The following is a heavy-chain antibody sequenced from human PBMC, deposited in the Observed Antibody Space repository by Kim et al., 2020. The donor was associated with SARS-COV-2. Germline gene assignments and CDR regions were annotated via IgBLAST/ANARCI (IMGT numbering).Heavy chain of an antibody. D-gene: IGHD3-9*01. V-gene: IGHV3-43*02. CDR3: AKDISVLRYFDWLPNYGMDV. J-gene: IGHJ6*02. CDR2: ISGDGGST. Sequence: GGSLRLSCAASGFTFDDYAMHWVRQAPGKGLEWVSLISGDGGSTYYADSVKGRFTISRDNSKNSLYLQMNSLRTEDTALYYCAKDISVLRYFDWLPNYGMDVWGQGTTVTVSS. CDR1: GFTFDDYA.